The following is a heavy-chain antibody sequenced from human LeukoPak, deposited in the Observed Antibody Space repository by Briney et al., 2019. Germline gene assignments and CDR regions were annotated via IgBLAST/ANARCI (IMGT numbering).Heavy chain of an antibody. Sequence: GGSLRLSCAASGFTFSGSAMHWVRQASGKGLEWVGRIRSKTHNYATAYAASVKGRFTISRDDSKNTAYLQMNSLKSEDTAVYYCSRLAGDEYFDISRGPDWGQGTLVTVSS. D-gene: IGHD3-9*01. CDR2: IRSKTHNYAT. V-gene: IGHV3-73*01. CDR1: GFTFSGSA. J-gene: IGHJ4*02. CDR3: SRLAGDEYFDISRGPD.